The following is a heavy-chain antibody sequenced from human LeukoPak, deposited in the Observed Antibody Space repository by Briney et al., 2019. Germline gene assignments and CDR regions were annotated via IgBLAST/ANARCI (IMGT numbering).Heavy chain of an antibody. CDR2: MNPNSGNT. CDR1: GYTFTSYD. J-gene: IGHJ3*02. D-gene: IGHD6-6*01. CDR3: ARGVSIAADDAFDI. V-gene: IGHV1-8*01. Sequence: ASVKVSCKASGYTFTSYDINWVLQATGQGLEWMGWMNPNSGNTGYAQKFQGRVTMTRNTSISTAYMELSSLRSEDTAVYYCARGVSIAADDAFDIWGQGTMVTVSS.